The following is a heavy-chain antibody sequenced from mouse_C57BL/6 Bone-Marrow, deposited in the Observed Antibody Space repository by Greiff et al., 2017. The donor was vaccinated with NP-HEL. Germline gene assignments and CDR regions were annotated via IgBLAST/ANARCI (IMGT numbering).Heavy chain of an antibody. V-gene: IGHV14-4*01. CDR2: IDPENGDT. Sequence: VQLQQSGAELVRPGASVKLSCTASGFTITDDYMHWVKQRPEQGLEWIGWIDPENGDTEYASKFQGKATITADTSSNTAYLQLSSLTSEDTAVYYCTTWYYGSSRFDYWGKGTTLTVSS. CDR1: GFTITDDY. J-gene: IGHJ2*01. D-gene: IGHD1-1*01. CDR3: TTWYYGSSRFDY.